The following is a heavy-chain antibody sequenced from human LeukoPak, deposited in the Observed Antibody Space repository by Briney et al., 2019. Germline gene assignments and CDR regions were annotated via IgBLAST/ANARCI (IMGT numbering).Heavy chain of an antibody. J-gene: IGHJ4*02. Sequence: RTGRSLRLSCTASGFTFGDYAMSWFRQAPGKGLEWVGFIRSKAYGGTTEYAASVKGRFTVSRDDSKSIAYLQMNSLKTEDTAVYYCTRGPSSGSRGFDYWGQGTLVTVSS. V-gene: IGHV3-49*03. CDR1: GFTFGDYA. D-gene: IGHD1-26*01. CDR2: IRSKAYGGTT. CDR3: TRGPSSGSRGFDY.